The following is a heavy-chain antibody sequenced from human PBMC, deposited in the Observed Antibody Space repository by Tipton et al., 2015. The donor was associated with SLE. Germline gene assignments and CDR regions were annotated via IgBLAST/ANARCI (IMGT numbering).Heavy chain of an antibody. D-gene: IGHD3-10*01. J-gene: IGHJ4*02. CDR2: IWYDGSNK. CDR1: GFTFSSYG. Sequence: SLRLSCAASGFTFSSYGMHWVRQAPGKGLEWVAVIWYDGSNKYYADSVKGRFTISRDNSKNTLYLQMNSLRAEDTAVYYCAKAPYGSGSYSLDYWGLGTLVTVSS. CDR3: AKAPYGSGSYSLDY. V-gene: IGHV3-30*18.